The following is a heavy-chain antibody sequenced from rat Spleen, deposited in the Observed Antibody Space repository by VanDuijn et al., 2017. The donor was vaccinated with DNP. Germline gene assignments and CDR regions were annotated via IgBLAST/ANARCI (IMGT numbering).Heavy chain of an antibody. J-gene: IGHJ3*01. V-gene: IGHV5-20*01. CDR2: ITYDGGST. CDR3: STWGAY. CDR1: GFTFSDYY. Sequence: EVRLVESGGGLVQPGRSLKLSCAASGFTFSDYYMAWVRQAPTKGLEWVAYITYDGGSTYSRDSVKGRFTISRDNAKSTLYLQMDSLRSEDTATYFCSTWGAYWGQGTLVTVSS.